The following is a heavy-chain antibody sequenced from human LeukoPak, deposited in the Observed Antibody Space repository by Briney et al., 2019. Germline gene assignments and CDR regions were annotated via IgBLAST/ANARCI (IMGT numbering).Heavy chain of an antibody. CDR1: GYNFINYW. V-gene: IGHV5-51*01. CDR2: IYPGDSDT. D-gene: IGHD6-13*01. J-gene: IGHJ4*02. CDR3: ARPHDYSGSLDY. Sequence: GESLKISCKGSGYNFINYWIGWVRQMPGKGLEWMGIIYPGDSDTRYSPSFQGQVTISADKSTSTAYLQWSSLKASDTAMYYCARPHDYSGSLDYWGQGTLVTVSS.